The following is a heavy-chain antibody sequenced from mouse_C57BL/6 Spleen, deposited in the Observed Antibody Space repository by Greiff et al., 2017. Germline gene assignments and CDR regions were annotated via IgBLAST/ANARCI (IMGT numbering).Heavy chain of an antibody. D-gene: IGHD1-1*01. Sequence: EVKLMESGGGLVQPGGSLSLSCAASGFTFTDYYMSWVRQPPGKALEWLGFIRNKANGYTTEYSASVKGRFTISRDNSQSILYLQMNALRAEDSATYYCARGYYGSSYAMDYWGQGTSVTVSS. J-gene: IGHJ4*01. CDR3: ARGYYGSSYAMDY. V-gene: IGHV7-3*01. CDR2: IRNKANGYTT. CDR1: GFTFTDYY.